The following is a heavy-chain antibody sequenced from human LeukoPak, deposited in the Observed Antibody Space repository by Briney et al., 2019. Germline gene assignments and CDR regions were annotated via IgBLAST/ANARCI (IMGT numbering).Heavy chain of an antibody. Sequence: SETLSLTCAVYGGSFSGYYWSWIRQPPGKGLEWIGEINHSGSTNYNPSLKSRVTMSVDTSKNQFSLKLSSMTAADTAVYYCARSNYVWGSYRPRQSDAFDIWGQGTMVTVSS. J-gene: IGHJ3*02. V-gene: IGHV4-34*01. CDR2: INHSGST. CDR1: GGSFSGYY. CDR3: ARSNYVWGSYRPRQSDAFDI. D-gene: IGHD3-16*02.